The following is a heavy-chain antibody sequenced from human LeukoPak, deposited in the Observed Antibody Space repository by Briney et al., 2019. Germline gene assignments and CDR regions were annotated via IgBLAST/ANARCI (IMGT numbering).Heavy chain of an antibody. D-gene: IGHD6-19*01. V-gene: IGHV3-43*02. Sequence: GGSLRLSCAASGFTSDDYAMHWVRQAPGKGLEWVSLISGDGGSTYYADSVKGRFTISRDNSKNSLYLQMNSLRTEDTALYYCAKVGRASGWYVLDYWGQGTLVTVSS. CDR2: ISGDGGST. CDR3: AKVGRASGWYVLDY. CDR1: GFTSDDYA. J-gene: IGHJ4*02.